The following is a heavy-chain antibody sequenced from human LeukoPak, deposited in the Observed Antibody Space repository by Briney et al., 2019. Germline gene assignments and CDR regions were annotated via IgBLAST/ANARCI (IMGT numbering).Heavy chain of an antibody. V-gene: IGHV3-23*01. D-gene: IGHD6-13*01. CDR1: GFTFSSYA. Sequence: TGGSLRLSCAASGFTFSSYAMGWVRQAPGKGLEWVSGISGSGGSTYYADSVKGRFTISRDNSKDTLYLQMNSLRAEDTAVYYCARRNIAAAALDYWGQGTLVTVSS. J-gene: IGHJ4*02. CDR3: ARRNIAAAALDY. CDR2: ISGSGGST.